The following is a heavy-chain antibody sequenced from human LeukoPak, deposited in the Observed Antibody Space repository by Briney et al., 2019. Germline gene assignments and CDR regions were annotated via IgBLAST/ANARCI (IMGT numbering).Heavy chain of an antibody. J-gene: IGHJ6*03. CDR3: ASRPYYYDSSGERYYMDV. CDR2: FSCSCSTI. Sequence: PGGALGLPLAASGFPLSSYEMKWVRPAPGKGLGGGSYFSCSCSTIYYADSVKGRFTISRDNAKNSLYRQMNSLRAEDTAVYYCASRPYYYDSSGERYYMDVWGKGTTVTVSS. CDR1: GFPLSSYE. D-gene: IGHD3-22*01. V-gene: IGHV3-48*03.